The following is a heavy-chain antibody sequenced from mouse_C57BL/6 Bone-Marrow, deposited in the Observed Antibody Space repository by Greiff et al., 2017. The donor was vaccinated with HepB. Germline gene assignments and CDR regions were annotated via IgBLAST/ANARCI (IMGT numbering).Heavy chain of an antibody. V-gene: IGHV5-9-1*02. CDR2: ISSGGDYI. Sequence: EVKLMESGEGLVKPGGSLKLSCAASGFTFSSYAMSWVRQTPEKRLEWVAYISSGGDYIYYADTVKGRFTISRDNARNTLYLQMSSLKSEDTAMYYCTRGVLRSNWFAYWGQGTLVTVSA. D-gene: IGHD1-1*01. CDR1: GFTFSSYA. J-gene: IGHJ3*01. CDR3: TRGVLRSNWFAY.